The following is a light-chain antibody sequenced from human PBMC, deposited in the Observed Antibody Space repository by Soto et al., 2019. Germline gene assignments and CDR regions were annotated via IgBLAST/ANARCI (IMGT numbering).Light chain of an antibody. CDR2: GAS. Sequence: EIVLTQSPGTLSLSPWERATLSCRASQSVSNNYLAWYQQKPGQAPRLLIYGASTRATAIPASFSGSGSGTDFTLTISSLEPEDFAVYYCQHRSSWPIAFGQGTRLEIK. J-gene: IGKJ5*01. CDR1: QSVSNNY. CDR3: QHRSSWPIA. V-gene: IGKV3-11*01.